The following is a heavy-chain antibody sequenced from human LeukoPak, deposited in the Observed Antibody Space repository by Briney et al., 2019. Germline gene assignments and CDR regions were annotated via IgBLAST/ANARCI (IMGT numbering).Heavy chain of an antibody. J-gene: IGHJ4*02. CDR2: INHSGST. Sequence: PSGTLSLTCAVYGGSFSGYYWSWIRQPPGKGLEWIGEINHSGSTNYNPSLKSRVTISVDTSKNQFSLKLSSVTAADTAVYYCASPSGIAVAGKRGAIWYFDYWGQGTLVTVSS. D-gene: IGHD6-19*01. V-gene: IGHV4-34*01. CDR1: GGSFSGYY. CDR3: ASPSGIAVAGKRGAIWYFDY.